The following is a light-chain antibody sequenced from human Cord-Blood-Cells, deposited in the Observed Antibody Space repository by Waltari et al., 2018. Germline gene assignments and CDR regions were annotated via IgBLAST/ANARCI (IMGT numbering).Light chain of an antibody. Sequence: DIQMTQSPSSLSASVGDRVTINCRVSQSISSYLNWYQQKPGKAPKLLIYAASSLHSGVPSRFSGSGSGTDFTLTISSLQPEDFATYYCQQSYSTPPITFGGGTKVEIK. J-gene: IGKJ4*01. CDR3: QQSYSTPPIT. CDR2: AAS. CDR1: QSISSY. V-gene: IGKV1-39*01.